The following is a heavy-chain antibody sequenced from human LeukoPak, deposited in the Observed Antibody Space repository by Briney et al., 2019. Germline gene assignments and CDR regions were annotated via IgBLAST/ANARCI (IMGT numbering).Heavy chain of an antibody. CDR1: GGSFSGYY. CDR2: INHSRST. D-gene: IGHD3-22*01. Sequence: SETLSLTCAVYGGSFSGYYWSWIRQPPGKGLEWIGEINHSRSTNYNPSLKSRVTISVDTSKNQFSLKLSSVTAADTAVYYCARATYYYDSSESSDYYFDYWGQGTLVTVSS. V-gene: IGHV4-34*01. J-gene: IGHJ4*02. CDR3: ARATYYYDSSESSDYYFDY.